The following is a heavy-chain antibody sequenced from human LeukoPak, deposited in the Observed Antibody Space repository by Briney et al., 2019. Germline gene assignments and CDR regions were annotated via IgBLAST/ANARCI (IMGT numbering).Heavy chain of an antibody. V-gene: IGHV3-33*01. CDR1: GFTFSSYG. CDR3: ARDRALLDY. CDR2: IWYDGSNK. J-gene: IGHJ4*02. Sequence: GGSLRLSCAASGFTFSSYGMHWVRQASGKGLEWVAVIWYDGSNKYYADSVKGRFTISRDNSKNTLYLQMNSLRAEDTAVYYCARDRALLDYWGQETLVTVSS.